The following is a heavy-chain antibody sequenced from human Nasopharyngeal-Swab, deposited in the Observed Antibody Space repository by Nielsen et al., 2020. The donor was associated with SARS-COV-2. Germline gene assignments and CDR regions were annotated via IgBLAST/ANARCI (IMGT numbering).Heavy chain of an antibody. CDR1: GGSISSGSYY. CDR2: IYTSGST. J-gene: IGHJ5*02. Sequence: SETLSLPCPVSGGSISSGSYYWSWIRQPAGKGLEWIGRIYTSGSTNYNPSLKSRVTISVDTSKNQFSLKLSSVTAADTAVYYCARGRYDILTGLLWFDPWGQGTLVTVSS. CDR3: ARGRYDILTGLLWFDP. V-gene: IGHV4-61*02. D-gene: IGHD3-9*01.